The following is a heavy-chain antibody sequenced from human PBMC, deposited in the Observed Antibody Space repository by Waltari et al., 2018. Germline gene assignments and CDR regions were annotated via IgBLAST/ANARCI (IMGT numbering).Heavy chain of an antibody. V-gene: IGHV3-48*01. J-gene: IGHJ6*02. D-gene: IGHD6-13*01. Sequence: EVQLVESGGGLVQPGGSLRLSCAASGFTFSSYSMNWVRQAPGKGLEWVSYISSSSSTIYYADSVKGRFTISRDNAKNSLYLQMNSLRAEDTAVYYCARGYSSSWSNYGMDVWGQGTTVTVSS. CDR2: ISSSSSTI. CDR1: GFTFSSYS. CDR3: ARGYSSSWSNYGMDV.